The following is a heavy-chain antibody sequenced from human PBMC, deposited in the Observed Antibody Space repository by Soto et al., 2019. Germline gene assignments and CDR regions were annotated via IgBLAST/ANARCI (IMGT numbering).Heavy chain of an antibody. CDR1: GGPLSGFP. D-gene: IGHD3-16*01. J-gene: IGHJ4*02. V-gene: IGHV4-59*01. CDR3: ARVSNDYGGNGAFDY. Sequence: KPSETLSLTCSVSGGPLSGFPWIWIRQPPGKGLEWVGYIYHTGRSNYNPSLKSRLTISLDMSRNQFSLQLTSVTAADTALYYCARVSNDYGGNGAFDYWGLGTLVTVSS. CDR2: IYHTGRS.